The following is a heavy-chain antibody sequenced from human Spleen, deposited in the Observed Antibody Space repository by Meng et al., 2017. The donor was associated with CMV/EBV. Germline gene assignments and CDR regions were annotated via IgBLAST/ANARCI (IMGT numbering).Heavy chain of an antibody. CDR2: IIPIFGTA. Sequence: KASGGTFSSYAISWVRQAPGQGLEWMGGIIPIFGTANYAQKFQGRVTITTDESTSTAYMELSSLRSEDTAVYYWARTIVGATIGWFDPWGQGTLVTVSS. CDR1: GGTFSSYA. D-gene: IGHD1-26*01. V-gene: IGHV1-69*05. J-gene: IGHJ5*02. CDR3: ARTIVGATIGWFDP.